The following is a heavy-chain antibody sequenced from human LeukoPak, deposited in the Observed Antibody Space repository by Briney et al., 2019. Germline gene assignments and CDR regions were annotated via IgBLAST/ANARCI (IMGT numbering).Heavy chain of an antibody. D-gene: IGHD3-10*01. CDR2: INRYSGGT. CDR3: ARAMVRGVITVGY. V-gene: IGHV1-2*02. CDR1: GDTFTGYY. Sequence: GSSVKGSCKASGDTFTGYYMHWVRQAPGQGLEWMGWINRYSGGTKYAQKFQGRVTMTRDTSISTAYMELSRLRSDDTAVYYCARAMVRGVITVGYWGQGTLVTVTS. J-gene: IGHJ4*02.